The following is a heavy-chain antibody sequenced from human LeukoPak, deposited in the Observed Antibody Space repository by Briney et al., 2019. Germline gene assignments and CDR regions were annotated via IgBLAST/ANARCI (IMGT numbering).Heavy chain of an antibody. J-gene: IGHJ3*02. V-gene: IGHV3-7*04. CDR1: GFTFSSYW. CDR3: ARGITMIVVVSPPI. Sequence: GGSLRLSCAASGFTFSSYWMSWVRQAPGKGLEWVANIKQGGSEKYYVDSVKGRFTISRDNAKNSLYLQMNSLRAEDTAVYYCARGITMIVVVSPPIWGQGTMVTVSS. CDR2: IKQGGSEK. D-gene: IGHD3-22*01.